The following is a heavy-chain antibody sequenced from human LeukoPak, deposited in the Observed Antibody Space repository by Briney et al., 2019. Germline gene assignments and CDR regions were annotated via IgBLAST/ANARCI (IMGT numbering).Heavy chain of an antibody. V-gene: IGHV4-39*01. CDR3: ARGGQGYYDYVWGSYRYFDY. CDR1: GGSISNSIYS. D-gene: IGHD3-16*02. CDR2: IYFSGKT. Sequence: PSETLSLTCTVSGGSISNSIYSWGWIRQAPGKGLEWIGNIYFSGKTYYNPSLKSRVTISVDTSKNRISLKVTSVTAADTAVFYCARGGQGYYDYVWGSYRYFDYWGQGTLVTVSS. J-gene: IGHJ4*02.